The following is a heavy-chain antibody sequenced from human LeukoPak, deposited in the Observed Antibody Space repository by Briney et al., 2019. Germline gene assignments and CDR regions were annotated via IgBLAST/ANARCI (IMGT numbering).Heavy chain of an antibody. CDR3: ASEQLVRSYYYYYVMDV. D-gene: IGHD6-19*01. CDR2: LSSSSSYI. V-gene: IGHV3-21*01. CDR1: GFTFSSYS. Sequence: PGGSLRLSCAASGFTFSSYSMNWVRQAPGKGLKWVSSLSSSSSYIYYADSVKGRFTISKDNAKNYLYLQMNSLRAENTAVYYCASEQLVRSYYYYYVMDVGGQGTTVTFS. J-gene: IGHJ6*02.